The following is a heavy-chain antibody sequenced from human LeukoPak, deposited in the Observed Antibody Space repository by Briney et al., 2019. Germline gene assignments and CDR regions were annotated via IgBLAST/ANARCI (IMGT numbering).Heavy chain of an antibody. CDR2: INPSGGST. J-gene: IGHJ6*03. CDR1: GYTFTSYY. V-gene: IGHV1-46*01. Sequence: ASVKVSCKASGYTFTSYYMHWVRQAPGQGLEWMGIINPSGGSTSYAQKFQGRVTMTRDTSTSTVYMELSSLRSEDTAVYYCARDHHIVVVPAAITQQLFMDYYYYYMDVWGKGTTVTVSS. CDR3: ARDHHIVVVPAAITQQLFMDYYYYYMDV. D-gene: IGHD2-2*02.